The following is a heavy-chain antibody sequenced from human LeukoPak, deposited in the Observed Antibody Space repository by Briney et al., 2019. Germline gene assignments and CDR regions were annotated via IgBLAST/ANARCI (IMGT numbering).Heavy chain of an antibody. CDR2: IYYSGST. CDR3: ARLDTALVTCDY. J-gene: IGHJ4*02. V-gene: IGHV4-59*01. D-gene: IGHD5-18*01. CDR1: GGSTSSYY. Sequence: SSETLSLTCTVSGGSTSSYYWTWVRKPPGKGLEWIGYIYYSGSTNYNPPLKSRDTISVVTSKNQFALKLSSVTAADTVVYYCARLDTALVTCDYWGQGTLLTVSS.